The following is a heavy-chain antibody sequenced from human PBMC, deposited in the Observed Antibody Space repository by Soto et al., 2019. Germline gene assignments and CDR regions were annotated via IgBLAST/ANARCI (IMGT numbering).Heavy chain of an antibody. CDR3: AREGYGIVGAPGFDS. J-gene: IGHJ4*02. CDR2: ISAYNGNT. Sequence: QVQLVQSGAEVKKPGASVKVSCKASGYTFTSYGISWVRQAPGQGLEWMGWISAYNGNTNYAQKLQGRVTMTTDTSXVTAYMELRSLRSDDTDVYYCAREGYGIVGAPGFDSWGQGTLVTASS. D-gene: IGHD1-26*01. CDR1: GYTFTSYG. V-gene: IGHV1-18*01.